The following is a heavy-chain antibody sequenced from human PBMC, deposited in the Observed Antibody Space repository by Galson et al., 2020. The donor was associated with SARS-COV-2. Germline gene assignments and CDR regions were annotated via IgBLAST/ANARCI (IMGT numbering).Heavy chain of an antibody. D-gene: IGHD3-16*01. CDR3: AREGGLKELWMGFDY. CDR2: IGYDGSNI. CDR1: GFIFSTYG. Sequence: GESLKISCAASGFIFSTYGMHWLRQAPGKGLAWMAVIGYDGSNIYYADSVKGRFTISRDKSKNTVYMQMSSLRAEDTAMYFCAREGGLKELWMGFDYWGQGTPVTVSS. V-gene: IGHV3-33*01. J-gene: IGHJ4*02.